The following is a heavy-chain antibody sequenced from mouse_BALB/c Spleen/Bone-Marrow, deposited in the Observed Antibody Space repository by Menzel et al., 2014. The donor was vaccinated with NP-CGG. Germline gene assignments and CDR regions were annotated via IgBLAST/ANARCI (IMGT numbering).Heavy chain of an antibody. CDR1: GFNIKDTY. CDR3: ARGGTTATWYFDV. CDR2: IDPANGNT. D-gene: IGHD1-2*01. V-gene: IGHV14-3*02. J-gene: IGHJ1*01. Sequence: EVQLQQSGAELVKPGASVKLSCTASGFNIKDTYMHWVKQRPEQGLEWIGRIDPANGNTKYDPKFQGKATITADTSSNTAYLHLSSLTSEDTAVYYCARGGTTATWYFDVWGAGTTVTVSS.